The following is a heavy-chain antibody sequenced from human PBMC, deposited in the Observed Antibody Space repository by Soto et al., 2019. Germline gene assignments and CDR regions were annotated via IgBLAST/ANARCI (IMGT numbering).Heavy chain of an antibody. CDR2: IDSDGTT. V-gene: IGHV4-4*07. J-gene: IGHJ6*02. D-gene: IGHD2-2*01. Sequence: SETLSLTSTVSGGSISGYYWSWVRQPAGKGLEWVGRIDSDGTTNYSPSLKSRVTMSLDTSKDQFSLHLNSVTAADTAVYYCSRVGCSNSKCYTRGMDVWGQGTTVTVSS. CDR1: GGSISGYY. CDR3: SRVGCSNSKCYTRGMDV.